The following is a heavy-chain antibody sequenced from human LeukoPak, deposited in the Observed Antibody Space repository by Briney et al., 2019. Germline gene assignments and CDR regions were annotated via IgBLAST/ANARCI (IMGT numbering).Heavy chain of an antibody. V-gene: IGHV6-1*01. D-gene: IGHD2-15*01. J-gene: IGHJ4*02. CDR2: TYYRFRWYN. Sequence: SQTLSLTCAISGDSVSDNSAVWNWIRQSPSRGLEWLGRTYYRFRWYNDYAVSLKSRMTITPDTSKNQFSLQLSSVTPEDTAVYYCMRLKDASGVAAGDYWGQGTPVTVSS. CDR1: GDSVSDNSAV. CDR3: MRLKDASGVAAGDY.